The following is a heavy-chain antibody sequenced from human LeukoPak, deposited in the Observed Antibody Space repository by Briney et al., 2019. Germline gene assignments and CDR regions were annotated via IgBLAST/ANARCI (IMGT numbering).Heavy chain of an antibody. D-gene: IGHD3-10*01. CDR3: ASQVLLWFGELFDYFDY. Sequence: KPGGSLRLSCAASGFTFSSYSMNWVRQAPGKGLEWVSCISSSSGYIYYADSVKGRFTISRDNAKNSLYLQMNSLRAKDTAVYYCASQVLLWFGELFDYFDYWGQGTLVTVSS. CDR2: ISSSSGYI. CDR1: GFTFSSYS. V-gene: IGHV3-21*01. J-gene: IGHJ4*02.